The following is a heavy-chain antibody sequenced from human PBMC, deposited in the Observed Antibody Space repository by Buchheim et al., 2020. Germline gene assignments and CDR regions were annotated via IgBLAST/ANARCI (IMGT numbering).Heavy chain of an antibody. V-gene: IGHV4-4*07. CDR3: ATVSGNWFDP. D-gene: IGHD3-10*01. J-gene: IGHJ5*02. Sequence: QVQLQESGPGLVNPSETLSLTCTASGGSISSYYWSWIRQPAGKGLELIGRIYTSGSTNYNPSLKSRVTMSLDKSKNTFSLELTAVTAADTAVYYGATVSGNWFDPWGQGTL. CDR2: IYTSGST. CDR1: GGSISSYY.